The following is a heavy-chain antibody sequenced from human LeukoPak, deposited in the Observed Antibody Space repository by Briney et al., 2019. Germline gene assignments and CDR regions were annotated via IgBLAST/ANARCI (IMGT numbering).Heavy chain of an antibody. J-gene: IGHJ4*02. Sequence: ASVQVSCKGSGYTFTRYRISWVRQPPGQGREWMGWISAYNGSTNYAQKLQGRVTMTTDTSTSTAYMELRSLRSDDTAVYYCAKDPIFGVVIFDYWGQGTLVTVSS. CDR1: GYTFTRYR. CDR2: ISAYNGST. CDR3: AKDPIFGVVIFDY. D-gene: IGHD3-3*01. V-gene: IGHV1-18*01.